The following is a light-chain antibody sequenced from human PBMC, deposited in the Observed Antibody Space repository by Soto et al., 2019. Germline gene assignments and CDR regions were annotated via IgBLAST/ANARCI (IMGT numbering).Light chain of an antibody. J-gene: IGKJ4*01. CDR1: QSISTY. CDR3: PQGYSIPLT. Sequence: DILMTQSPSSLSASVGDRVTITCRASQSISTYLNWYQQKPGKAPKFLIYAASSLETGVPSRFSGRRSGTDFTLTINNLQPEDFATYYCPQGYSIPLTFGGGTKVDIK. V-gene: IGKV1-39*01. CDR2: AAS.